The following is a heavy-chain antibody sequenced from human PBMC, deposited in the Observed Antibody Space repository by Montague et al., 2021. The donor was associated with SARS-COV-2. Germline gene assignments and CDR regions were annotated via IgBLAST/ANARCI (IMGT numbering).Heavy chain of an antibody. Sequence: SETLSLTCTVSGASISSYYWSWIRQPPGKGLEWIGYIYYSGSTNYNPSPKSRVTISVDTSKNKFSLKLSSVTAADTAVYYCARDSHYYDSSGYFDYWGQGTLVTVSS. D-gene: IGHD3-22*01. V-gene: IGHV4-59*13. CDR2: IYYSGST. J-gene: IGHJ4*02. CDR1: GASISSYY. CDR3: ARDSHYYDSSGYFDY.